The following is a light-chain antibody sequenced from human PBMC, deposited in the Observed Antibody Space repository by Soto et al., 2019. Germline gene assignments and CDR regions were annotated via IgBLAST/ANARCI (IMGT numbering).Light chain of an antibody. CDR1: SSDLGYNY. CDR2: GVS. CDR3: SSYRSVNTVI. Sequence: QSALTQPASVSGSPGQSITISCSGTSSDLGYNYVSWYQQHTGKAPKLMIYGVSNRVSGVSDRFSASKSGNAASLTISGLQADDEADYYCSSYRSVNTVIFGGGTKVTVL. J-gene: IGLJ2*01. V-gene: IGLV2-14*03.